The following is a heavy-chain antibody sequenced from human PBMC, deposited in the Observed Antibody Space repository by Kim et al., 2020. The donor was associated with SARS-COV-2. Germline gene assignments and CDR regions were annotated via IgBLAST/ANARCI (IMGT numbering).Heavy chain of an antibody. CDR2: FDPEEGET. Sequence: ASVVSCKVSGYTLTEVSMHWVRQAPGKGLEWMGGFDPEEGETIYAQKFQGRVTLTEDTSTDTAYMELSSLRSEDTAVYYCATDEGWTSPPLYGSVNYRRAFDIWGQGTMVTFSS. CDR1: GYTLTEVS. CDR3: ATDEGWTSPPLYGSVNYRRAFDI. V-gene: IGHV1-24*01. J-gene: IGHJ3*02. D-gene: IGHD3-10*01.